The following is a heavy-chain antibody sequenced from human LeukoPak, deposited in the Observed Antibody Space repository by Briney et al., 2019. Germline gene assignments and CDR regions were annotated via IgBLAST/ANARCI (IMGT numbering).Heavy chain of an antibody. CDR3: ARALDTAMAAYGMDV. CDR2: INPNSGGST. J-gene: IGHJ6*02. CDR1: GYTFTGYY. D-gene: IGHD5-18*01. Sequence: ASVKVSCKASGYTFTGYYMHWVRQAPGQGLEWMGWINPNSGGSTSYAQKFQGRVTMTRDTSTSTVYMELSSLRSEDTAVYYCARALDTAMAAYGMDVWGQGTTVTVSS. V-gene: IGHV1-46*01.